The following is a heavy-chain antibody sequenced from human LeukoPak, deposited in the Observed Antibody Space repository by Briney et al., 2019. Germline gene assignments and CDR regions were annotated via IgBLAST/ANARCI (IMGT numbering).Heavy chain of an antibody. CDR2: IYSGGST. CDR3: ARVTSSTWYYFDY. J-gene: IGHJ4*02. D-gene: IGHD6-13*01. V-gene: IGHV3-66*01. Sequence: GGSLRLSCAASEFSVGSNYMTWVRQAPGKGLEWVSLIYSGGSTYYADSVKGRFTISRDNSKNTLYLQMNSLRAEDTALYYCARVTSSTWYYFDYWGQGTLVTVSS. CDR1: EFSVGSNY.